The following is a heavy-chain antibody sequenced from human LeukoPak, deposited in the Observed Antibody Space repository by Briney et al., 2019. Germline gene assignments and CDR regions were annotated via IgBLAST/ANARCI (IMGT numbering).Heavy chain of an antibody. CDR3: ARGVVEGYFDY. Sequence: GGSLTLTCPASRCIVSSNYMTWVRQPPGKGLEWVSVIYNAGHTYYTHSVNGRFTISRHNSKNPLYFQMNNVTAEDPAVYYCARGVVEGYFDYWGEGKLVTASS. CDR1: RCIVSSNY. CDR2: IYNAGHT. J-gene: IGHJ4*02. D-gene: IGHD5-24*01. V-gene: IGHV3-66*01.